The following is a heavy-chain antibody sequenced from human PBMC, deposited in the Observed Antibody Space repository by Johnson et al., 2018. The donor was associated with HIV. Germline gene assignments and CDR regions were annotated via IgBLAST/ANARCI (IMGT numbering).Heavy chain of an antibody. V-gene: IGHV3-9*01. J-gene: IGHJ3*02. D-gene: IGHD3-16*01. CDR2: IRWNRGSI. Sequence: VQLVESGGGLVQPGRSLRLSCAASGFTFADYSMHWVRQAPGQGLEWVSGIRWNRGSIGYADSVQGRFTISRDNAKNSLYLHMNSLRAEDTDLYYCAKDKVAGGAMVGGGAFDIWGQGTLVTVSS. CDR3: AKDKVAGGAMVGGGAFDI. CDR1: GFTFADYS.